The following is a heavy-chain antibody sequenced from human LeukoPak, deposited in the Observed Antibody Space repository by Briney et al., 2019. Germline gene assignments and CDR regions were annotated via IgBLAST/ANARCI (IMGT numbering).Heavy chain of an antibody. J-gene: IGHJ6*03. CDR3: ARFYTTSQYGSGYMDV. D-gene: IGHD3-10*01. CDR2: IYYSGST. CDR1: GGSISISTYY. V-gene: IGHV4-39*01. Sequence: PSETLSLTCTVSGGSISISTYYWGWIRQPPGKGLEWIGSIYYSGSTYYNPSLKSRVTIAVDTSKTQFSLKLSSVTAADTAVYYCARFYTTSQYGSGYMDVWGKGTTVTVSS.